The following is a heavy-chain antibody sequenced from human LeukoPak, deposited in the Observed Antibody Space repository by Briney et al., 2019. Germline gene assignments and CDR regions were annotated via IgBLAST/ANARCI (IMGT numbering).Heavy chain of an antibody. D-gene: IGHD3-3*01. CDR1: GGSISSHY. CDR2: IYYSGST. V-gene: IGHV4-59*11. CDR3: ARAVWSGYYYYYYYYMDV. Sequence: PSETLSLTCTVSGGSISSHYWSWIRQPPGKGLECIGYIYYSGSTNYNPSLKSRVTISVDTSKNQFSLKLSSVTAADTAVYYCARAVWSGYYYYYYYYMDVWGKGTTVTVSS. J-gene: IGHJ6*03.